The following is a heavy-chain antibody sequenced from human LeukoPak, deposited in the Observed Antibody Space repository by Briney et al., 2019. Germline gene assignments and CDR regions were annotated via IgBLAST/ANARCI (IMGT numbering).Heavy chain of an antibody. J-gene: IGHJ3*02. V-gene: IGHV4-61*01. CDR3: ARGADYSDAFDI. CDR2: IYYSGST. D-gene: IGHD4/OR15-4a*01. Sequence: SETLSLTCTVSGGSVSSGSYYWSWIRQPPGKGLEWIGYIYYSGSTNYNPSLKSRVTISVDTSKNQFSLKLSSVTAADTAVYYCARGADYSDAFDIWGQGTMVTVSS. CDR1: GGSVSSGSYY.